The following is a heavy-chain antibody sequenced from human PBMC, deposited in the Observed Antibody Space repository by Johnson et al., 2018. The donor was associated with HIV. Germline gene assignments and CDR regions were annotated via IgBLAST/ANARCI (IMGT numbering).Heavy chain of an antibody. D-gene: IGHD6-19*01. V-gene: IGHV3-30-3*01. CDR2: ISYDGSNK. CDR1: GFTFSSYA. Sequence: QVQLVESGGGVVQPGRSLRLSCAASGFTFSSYAMHWVRQAPGKGLEWVAVISYDGSNKYYADSVTGRFTISRDNSKNTLYLQMNSLRAEDTAVYYCARAGAVGFDAFDICGQGTMVTVSS. J-gene: IGHJ3*02. CDR3: ARAGAVGFDAFDI.